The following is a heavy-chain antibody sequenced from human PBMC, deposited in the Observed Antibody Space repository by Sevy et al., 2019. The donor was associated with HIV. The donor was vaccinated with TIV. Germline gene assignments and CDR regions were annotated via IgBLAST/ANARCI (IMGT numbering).Heavy chain of an antibody. CDR2: IYPADSDT. D-gene: IGHD6-19*01. Sequence: GESLKISCKGSGYSFTNFWIGWVRQMPGKGLEWMGMIYPADSDTRYSPSFQGQVTISADKSTSTAYLQWASLKASDTAMYYCARPRGHSSAGWFDPWGQGTLVTVSS. J-gene: IGHJ5*02. CDR1: GYSFTNFW. CDR3: ARPRGHSSAGWFDP. V-gene: IGHV5-51*01.